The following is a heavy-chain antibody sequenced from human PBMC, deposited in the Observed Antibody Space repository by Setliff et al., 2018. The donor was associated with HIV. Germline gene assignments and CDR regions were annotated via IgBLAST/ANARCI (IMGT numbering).Heavy chain of an antibody. J-gene: IGHJ4*02. Sequence: PGGSLRLSCAVSGFTFSNSAMSWVRQAPGKGLEWVSTILANGLTTYYADSAKGRFTISRDNSKNTMYLQMNSLRAEDTDVYDCAKDGQGYCSCGSCYRDYWGQGTLVTVSS. CDR2: ILANGLTT. V-gene: IGHV3-23*01. D-gene: IGHD2-15*01. CDR1: GFTFSNSA. CDR3: AKDGQGYCSCGSCYRDY.